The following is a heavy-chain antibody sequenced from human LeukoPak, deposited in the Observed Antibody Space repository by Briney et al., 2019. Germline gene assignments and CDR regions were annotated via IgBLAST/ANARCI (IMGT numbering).Heavy chain of an antibody. CDR1: GYTFTGYY. V-gene: IGHV1-2*02. CDR3: ASRYDFWSGTLNYMDV. J-gene: IGHJ6*03. CDR2: INPNSGGT. D-gene: IGHD3-3*01. Sequence: ASVKVSCKASGYTFTGYYMHWVRQAPGQGLEWRGWINPNSGGTNYAQKFQGRVTMTRDTSISTAYMELSRLRSDDTAVYYCASRYDFWSGTLNYMDVWGKGTTVTVSS.